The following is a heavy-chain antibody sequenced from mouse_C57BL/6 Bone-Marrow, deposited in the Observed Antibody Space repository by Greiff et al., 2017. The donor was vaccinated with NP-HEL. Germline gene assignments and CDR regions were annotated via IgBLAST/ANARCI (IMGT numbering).Heavy chain of an antibody. V-gene: IGHV1-50*01. D-gene: IGHD1-1*01. Sequence: QVQLQQPGAELVKPGASVKLSCKASGYTFTSYWMQWVKQRPGQGLEWIGEIDPSDSYTNYNQKFKGKATLTVDTSSSTAYMQLSSLTSEDSAVYYCARFDTTVVAHLYFDVWGTGTTVTVSS. J-gene: IGHJ1*03. CDR3: ARFDTTVVAHLYFDV. CDR1: GYTFTSYW. CDR2: IDPSDSYT.